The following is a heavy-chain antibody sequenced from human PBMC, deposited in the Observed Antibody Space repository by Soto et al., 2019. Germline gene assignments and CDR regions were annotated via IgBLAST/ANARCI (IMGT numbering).Heavy chain of an antibody. D-gene: IGHD3-10*01. V-gene: IGHV3-23*01. Sequence: GGSLRLSCAASGFTFSSYAMRWVRQAPGQGLEWVSAMSGSGGSTYYADSVKGRFVISRDNSKKTLYLQMTSLTAEDSAMYFCASGSTESYPGSGSFDLWGRGTLVTVSS. CDR3: ASGSTESYPGSGSFDL. CDR1: GFTFSSYA. J-gene: IGHJ4*02. CDR2: MSGSGGST.